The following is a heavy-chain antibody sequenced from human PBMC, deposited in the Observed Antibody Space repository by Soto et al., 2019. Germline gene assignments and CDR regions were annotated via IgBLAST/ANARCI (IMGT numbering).Heavy chain of an antibody. D-gene: IGHD5-18*01. CDR1: GYTFTTYY. V-gene: IGHV1-46*01. CDR3: ARRAYNYANMDV. Sequence: QVQLVQSGAEVKKPGASVKVSCETSGYTFTTYYMHWVRRAPGQGLEWMGMINPSGGSTSYAQKFQGRVTMTRDTSTRPIDMELSSLRRDDTAIYYCARRAYNYANMDVWGQGTTVTVSS. J-gene: IGHJ6*02. CDR2: INPSGGST.